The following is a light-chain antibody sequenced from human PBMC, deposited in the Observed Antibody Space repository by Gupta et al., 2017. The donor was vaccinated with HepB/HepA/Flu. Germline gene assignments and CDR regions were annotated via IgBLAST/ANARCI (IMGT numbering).Light chain of an antibody. CDR3: VLSMGSGSVV. CDR2: STN. V-gene: IGLV8-61*01. Sequence: QTVVTQEPSFSVSPGGTVTLTCGLGSGSVSTRYDPSWYQQHQGQHPRTLIDSTNTRSSGVPERGSGYILGSNDAIHTTGGQADDEAYEYCVLSMGSGSVVCGGGTKLTVL. J-gene: IGLJ2*01. CDR1: SGSVSTRYD.